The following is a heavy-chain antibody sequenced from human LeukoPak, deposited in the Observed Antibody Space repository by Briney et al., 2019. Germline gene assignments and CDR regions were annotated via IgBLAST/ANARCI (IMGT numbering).Heavy chain of an antibody. J-gene: IGHJ4*02. CDR2: IVVGSGNT. V-gene: IGHV1-58*02. CDR3: AGGNHYDFWSGDGYFDY. D-gene: IGHD3-3*01. Sequence: TSVKVSCKASGFTFTSSAMQWVRQARGQRLEWIGWIVVGSGNTNYAQKFQERVTITRDMSTSIAYMELSSLRSEDTAVYYCAGGNHYDFWSGDGYFDYWGQGTLVTVSS. CDR1: GFTFTSSA.